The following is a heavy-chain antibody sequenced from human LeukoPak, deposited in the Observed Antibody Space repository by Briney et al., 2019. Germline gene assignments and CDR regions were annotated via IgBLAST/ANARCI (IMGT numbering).Heavy chain of an antibody. CDR2: IYPGDSDT. V-gene: IGHV5-51*01. J-gene: IGHJ5*02. CDR1: GYSFIIYW. D-gene: IGHD1-26*01. CDR3: VRVYSASYYWFDP. Sequence: GESLKISCKGSGYSFIIYWIGWVRQMPGKGLEWMGIIYPGDSDTRYSPSFQGQVTISADKSISTAYLQWSSLKASDTAMYYCVRVYSASYYWFDPWGQGTLVTVSS.